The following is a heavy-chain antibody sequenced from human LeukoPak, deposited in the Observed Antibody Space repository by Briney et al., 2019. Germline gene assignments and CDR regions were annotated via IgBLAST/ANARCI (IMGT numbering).Heavy chain of an antibody. CDR3: ASGSGSYRTPYYYMDV. CDR2: IYIGGST. V-gene: IGHV3-53*01. CDR1: GFIVSSNY. J-gene: IGHJ6*03. D-gene: IGHD3-10*01. Sequence: GGSLRLSCAASGFIVSSNYMSWVRQARGKGLEWVSVIYIGGSTYYADSVKGRFTISRDNSKNTLYLQMNSLRAEDTAVYYCASGSGSYRTPYYYMDVWGTGTTVTVSS.